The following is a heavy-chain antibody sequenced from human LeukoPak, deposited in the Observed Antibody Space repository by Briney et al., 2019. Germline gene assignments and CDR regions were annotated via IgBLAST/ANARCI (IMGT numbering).Heavy chain of an antibody. V-gene: IGHV4-59*01. D-gene: IGHD2-15*01. J-gene: IGHJ6*02. CDR2: IYYSGST. CDR1: GGSISSYY. CDR3: ARMVGYYYYGMDV. Sequence: SETLPLTCTVSGGSISSYYWSWIRQPPGKGLEWLGYIYYSGSTNYNPSLKSRVTISVDTSKNQFSLKLSSVTAADTAVYYCARMVGYYYYGMDVWGQGTTVTVSS.